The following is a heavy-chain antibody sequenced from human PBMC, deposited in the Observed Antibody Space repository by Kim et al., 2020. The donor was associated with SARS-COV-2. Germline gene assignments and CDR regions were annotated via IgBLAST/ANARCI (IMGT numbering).Heavy chain of an antibody. D-gene: IGHD3-22*01. V-gene: IGHV4-59*01. Sequence: TPSLNSRVTISVDTSKNQFSLKLSSVTAAETAVYYCARVDYDSRDFYFDYWGQGTLVTVSS. J-gene: IGHJ4*02. CDR3: ARVDYDSRDFYFDY.